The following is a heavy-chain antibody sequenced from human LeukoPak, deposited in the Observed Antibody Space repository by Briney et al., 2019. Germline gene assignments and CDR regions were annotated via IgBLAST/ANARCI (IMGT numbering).Heavy chain of an antibody. J-gene: IGHJ5*02. CDR3: ARVEHIVVVTAIQNWFDP. CDR2: INHSGST. D-gene: IGHD2-21*02. CDR1: GGSFSGYY. V-gene: IGHV4-34*01. Sequence: PSETLSLTCAVYGGSFSGYYWSWICQPPGKGLEWIGEINHSGSTNYNPSLKSRVTISVDTSKNQFSLKLSSVTAADTAVYYCARVEHIVVVTAIQNWFDPWGQGTLVTVSS.